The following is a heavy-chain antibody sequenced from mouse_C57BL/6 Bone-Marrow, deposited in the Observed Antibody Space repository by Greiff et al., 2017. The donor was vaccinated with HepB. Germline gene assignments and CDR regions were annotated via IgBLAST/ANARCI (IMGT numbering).Heavy chain of an antibody. CDR2: INPNNGGT. V-gene: IGHV1-26*01. J-gene: IGHJ3*01. Sequence: EVQLQQSGPELVKPGASVKISCKASGYTFTDYYMNWVKQSHGKSLEWIGDINPNNGGTSYNQKFKGKATLTVDKSSSTAYMELRSLTSEDSAVYYCARERTMITETWFAYWGQGTLVTVSA. CDR3: ARERTMITETWFAY. CDR1: GYTFTDYY. D-gene: IGHD2-4*01.